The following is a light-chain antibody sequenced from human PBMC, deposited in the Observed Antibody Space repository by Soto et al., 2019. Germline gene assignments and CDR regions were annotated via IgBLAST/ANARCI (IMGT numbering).Light chain of an antibody. CDR3: SSSTSSSTLAV. V-gene: IGLV2-14*01. CDR2: EVS. J-gene: IGLJ1*01. CDR1: SSDVGGYNY. Sequence: QSVLTQPASVXESPGQSITISCTGTSSDVGGYNYVSWYQQHPGKAPKLLIYEVSNRPSGVSNRFSGSKSGNTASLKISGLRAEDEADYYCSSSTSSSTLAVFGTGTKVPVL.